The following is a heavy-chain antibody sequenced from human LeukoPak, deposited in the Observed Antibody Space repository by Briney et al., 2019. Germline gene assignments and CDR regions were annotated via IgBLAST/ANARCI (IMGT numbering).Heavy chain of an antibody. CDR3: ARGRNDFWSGYHAFDI. J-gene: IGHJ3*02. Sequence: SQTLSLTCTVSGGSISSGGYYWSWIRQPPGKGLEWIGEINHSGSTNYNPSLKSRVTISVDTSKNQFSLKLSSVTAADTAVYYCARGRNDFWSGYHAFDIWGQGTMVTVSS. CDR1: GGSISSGGYY. V-gene: IGHV4-30-2*01. CDR2: INHSGST. D-gene: IGHD3-3*01.